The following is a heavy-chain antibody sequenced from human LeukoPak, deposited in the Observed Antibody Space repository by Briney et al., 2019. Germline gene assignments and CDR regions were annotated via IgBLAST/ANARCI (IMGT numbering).Heavy chain of an antibody. Sequence: GGSLRLSCAASGFTFSTYAMIWVRQAPGKGLQWVSTITGSGADTFYADSVKGRLTVSRDNSKNTLYLQMNSLRAEDTAVYYCAKLLSGGVTGYWGQGTTVTVSS. CDR2: ITGSGADT. D-gene: IGHD2-8*02. CDR1: GFTFSTYA. CDR3: AKLLSGGVTGY. J-gene: IGHJ6*02. V-gene: IGHV3-23*01.